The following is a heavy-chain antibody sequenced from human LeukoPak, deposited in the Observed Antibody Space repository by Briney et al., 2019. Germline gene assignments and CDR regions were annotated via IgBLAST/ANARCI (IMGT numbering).Heavy chain of an antibody. CDR2: IYTSGST. D-gene: IGHD2-2*01. V-gene: IGHV4-4*09. J-gene: IGHJ4*02. Sequence: SETLSLTCTVSGGSISSYYRSWIRQPPGKGLEWIGYIYTSGSTNYNPSLKSRVTISVDTSKNQFSLKLSSVTAADTAVYYCARHSTYQLLPDYWGQGTLVTVSS. CDR1: GGSISSYY. CDR3: ARHSTYQLLPDY.